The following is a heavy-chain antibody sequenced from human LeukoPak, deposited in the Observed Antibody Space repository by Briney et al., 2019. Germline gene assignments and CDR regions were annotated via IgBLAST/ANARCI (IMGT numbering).Heavy chain of an antibody. V-gene: IGHV3-48*03. CDR3: ARDQTGYSSGWAFDY. Sequence: GGSLRPSCATSGFTFSDYEMNWVRQAPGKGLEWVSYISSSGSTIYSADSVKGRFTISRDNAKNSLYLQMNSLRAEDTTVYYCARDQTGYSSGWAFDYWGQGTLVTVSS. D-gene: IGHD6-19*01. CDR1: GFTFSDYE. J-gene: IGHJ4*02. CDR2: ISSSGSTI.